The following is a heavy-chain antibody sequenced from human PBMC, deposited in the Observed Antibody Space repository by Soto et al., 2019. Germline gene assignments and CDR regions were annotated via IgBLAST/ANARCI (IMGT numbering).Heavy chain of an antibody. CDR3: ARALGYCSGGSCYSRNWFDP. CDR1: GFTFSNYW. CDR2: INSDGSST. Sequence: GGSLRLSCAASGFTFSNYWMHWVRQVPGKGLVWVSRINSDGSSTTYADSVKGRFTISRDNAKNTLYLQMNSLRAEDTAVYYCARALGYCSGGSCYSRNWFDPWGQGTLVTVSS. J-gene: IGHJ5*02. D-gene: IGHD2-15*01. V-gene: IGHV3-74*01.